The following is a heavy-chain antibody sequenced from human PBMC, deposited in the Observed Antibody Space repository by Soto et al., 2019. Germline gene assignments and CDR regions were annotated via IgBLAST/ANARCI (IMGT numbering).Heavy chain of an antibody. J-gene: IGHJ4*02. Sequence: QVHLVQSGDEVGEPGASGKVSCKASGYNFNDYFMHWVRQAPGQGLEWMGWIKPSSGETKYEQKFHGRVTLTSDRSISKAYIVVNLVTSDETAVDFCAAETGADTFDYWGPGTLVIVAT. CDR1: GYNFNDYF. D-gene: IGHD1-26*01. CDR2: IKPSSGET. CDR3: AAETGADTFDY. V-gene: IGHV1-2*02.